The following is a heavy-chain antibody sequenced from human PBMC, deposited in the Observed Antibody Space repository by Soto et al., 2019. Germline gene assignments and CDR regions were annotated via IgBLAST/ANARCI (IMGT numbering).Heavy chain of an antibody. CDR3: ARGGGYGYFDY. Sequence: SETLSLTCAVYGGSFSGYYWSWIRQPPGKGLEWIGEINHSGSTNYNPSLKSRVTISVDTSKNQFSLKLSSVTAADTAVYYCARGGGYGYFDYWGQGTLVTVSS. V-gene: IGHV4-34*01. J-gene: IGHJ4*02. CDR1: GGSFSGYY. CDR2: INHSGST. D-gene: IGHD5-12*01.